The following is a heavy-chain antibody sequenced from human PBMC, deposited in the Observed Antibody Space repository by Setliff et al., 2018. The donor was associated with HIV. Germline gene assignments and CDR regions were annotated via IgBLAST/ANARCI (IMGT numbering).Heavy chain of an antibody. J-gene: IGHJ4*02. V-gene: IGHV2-70*11. CDR3: VRMISYSPYFDY. D-gene: IGHD1-26*01. CDR1: GFSLSTSGMC. Sequence: SGPTLVNPTQTLTLTCTFSGFSLSTSGMCVNWIRQPPGKALEWLARIDWDDDKYYSTSLKTRLTISKDTSKNQVVLKMTNMDPVDTATYYCVRMISYSPYFDYWGQGTLVTVSS. CDR2: IDWDDDK.